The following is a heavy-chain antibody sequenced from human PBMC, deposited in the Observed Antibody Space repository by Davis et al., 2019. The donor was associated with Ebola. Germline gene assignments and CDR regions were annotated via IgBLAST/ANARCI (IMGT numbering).Heavy chain of an antibody. CDR3: VRDSIEGATTFDY. CDR2: IKQDGSEK. J-gene: IGHJ4*02. D-gene: IGHD1-26*01. V-gene: IGHV3-7*01. CDR1: GFTFNVYW. Sequence: GESLKISCTASGFTFNVYWMSWVRQVPGKGLEWVANIKQDGSEKYYVDSVKGRFTISRDNAKNTLYLQMDSLRAEDTAVYYCVRDSIEGATTFDYWGQGTLVTVSS.